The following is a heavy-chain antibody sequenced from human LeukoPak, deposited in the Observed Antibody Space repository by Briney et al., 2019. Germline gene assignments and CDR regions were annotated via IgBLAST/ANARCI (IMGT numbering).Heavy chain of an antibody. Sequence: PSETLSLTCTVSGGSISSYYWSWIRQPPGKGPEWIGYIYYGGSTNYNPSLKSRVTISVDTSKNQFSLKLSSVTAADTAVYYCARDKGYYYYGMDVWGQGTTVTVSS. J-gene: IGHJ6*02. CDR2: IYYGGST. CDR3: ARDKGYYYYGMDV. CDR1: GGSISSYY. V-gene: IGHV4-59*01.